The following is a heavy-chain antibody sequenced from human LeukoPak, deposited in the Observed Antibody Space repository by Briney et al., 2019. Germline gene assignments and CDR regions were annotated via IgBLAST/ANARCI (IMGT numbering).Heavy chain of an antibody. D-gene: IGHD3-10*01. CDR2: IIPIFGTA. J-gene: IGHJ5*02. V-gene: IGHV1-69*01. Sequence: SVKVSCKASGGTFSSYAISLVRQAPGQGLEWMGGIIPIFGTANYAQKFQGRVTITADESTSTAYMELSSLRSEDTAVYYCASTLWFGEFLNWFDPWGQGTLVTVSS. CDR3: ASTLWFGEFLNWFDP. CDR1: GGTFSSYA.